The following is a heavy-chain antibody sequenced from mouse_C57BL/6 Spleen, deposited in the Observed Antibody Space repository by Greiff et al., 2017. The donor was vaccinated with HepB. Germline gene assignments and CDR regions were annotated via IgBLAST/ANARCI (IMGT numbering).Heavy chain of an antibody. Sequence: EVKLQESGPELVKPGASVKISCKASGYSFTDYNMNWVKQSNGKSLEWIGVINPNYGTTSYNQKFKGKATLTVDQSSSTAYTQLNSLTSEDSAVYYCANYYYGSSPFAYWGQGTLVTVSA. CDR2: INPNYGTT. CDR1: GYSFTDYN. J-gene: IGHJ3*01. V-gene: IGHV1-39*01. CDR3: ANYYYGSSPFAY. D-gene: IGHD1-1*01.